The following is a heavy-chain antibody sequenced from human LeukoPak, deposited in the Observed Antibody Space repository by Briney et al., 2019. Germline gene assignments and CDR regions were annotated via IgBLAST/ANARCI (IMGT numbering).Heavy chain of an antibody. CDR2: IIPIFGTA. CDR3: AREGMTTVTTGELLGI. V-gene: IGHV1-69*06. CDR1: GGTFSSYA. Sequence: SVKVSCKASGGTFSSYAISWVRQAPGQGREWMGGIIPIFGTANYAQKFQGRVTITADKSTSTAYMELSSLRSEDTAVYYCAREGMTTVTTGELLGIWGQGTMVTVSS. J-gene: IGHJ3*02. D-gene: IGHD4-17*01.